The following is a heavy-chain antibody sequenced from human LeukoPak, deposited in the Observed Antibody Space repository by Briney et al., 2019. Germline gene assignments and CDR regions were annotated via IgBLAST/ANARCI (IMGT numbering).Heavy chain of an antibody. CDR3: ARDRSDYGDYFDY. D-gene: IGHD4-17*01. CDR1: GFTVSSNY. Sequence: GGSLRLSCAASGFTVSSNYMSWVRQAPGKGLEWVSVIYSGGSTYYADSVKGRFTISRDNAKNSLYLQMNSLRDEDTAVYYCARDRSDYGDYFDYWGQGTLVTVSS. V-gene: IGHV3-53*01. J-gene: IGHJ4*02. CDR2: IYSGGST.